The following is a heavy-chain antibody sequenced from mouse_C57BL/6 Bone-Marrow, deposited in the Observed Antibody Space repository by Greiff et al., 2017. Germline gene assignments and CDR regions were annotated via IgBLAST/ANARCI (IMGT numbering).Heavy chain of an antibody. CDR2: IDPETGGT. CDR1: GYTFTDYE. Sequence: QVQLQQSGAELVRPGASVTLSCKASGYTFTDYEMHWVKQTPVHGLEWIGAIDPETGGTAYNQKFKGKAILTADKSSSTAYMELRSLTSEDSAVYYCTREGPITTVAGRNFDYWGQGTTLTVSS. V-gene: IGHV1-15*01. D-gene: IGHD1-1*01. CDR3: TREGPITTVAGRNFDY. J-gene: IGHJ2*01.